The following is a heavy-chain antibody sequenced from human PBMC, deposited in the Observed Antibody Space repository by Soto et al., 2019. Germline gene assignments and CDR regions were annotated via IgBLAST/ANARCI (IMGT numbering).Heavy chain of an antibody. CDR1: GFTFIGSA. V-gene: IGHV3-73*01. CDR2: IRSKANSYAT. Sequence: PVGSLRLSCAAFGFTFIGSAMHRVRQASGKGLEWVGRIRSKANSYATAYAASVKGRFTISRDDSKNTAYLQMNSLKTEDTAVYYCTSPQPWAGSYYRYYYYYGMDIWGQGTTVTVSS. CDR3: TSPQPWAGSYYRYYYYYGMDI. J-gene: IGHJ6*02. D-gene: IGHD1-26*01.